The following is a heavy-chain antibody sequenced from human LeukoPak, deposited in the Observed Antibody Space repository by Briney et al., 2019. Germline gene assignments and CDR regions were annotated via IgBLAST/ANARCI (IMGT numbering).Heavy chain of an antibody. CDR3: AKNSGTYFY. V-gene: IGHV3-23*01. CDR2: ISDSGEST. Sequence: GGSLRLSCAASGFAFVDHGMTWVRQAPGKGREWVSTISDSGESTYYTDSVKGGFTISRDNSENTVYLQMDSLRADDTAVYFCAKNSGTYFYWGQGTRVTVSS. CDR1: GFAFVDHG. J-gene: IGHJ4*02. D-gene: IGHD1-26*01.